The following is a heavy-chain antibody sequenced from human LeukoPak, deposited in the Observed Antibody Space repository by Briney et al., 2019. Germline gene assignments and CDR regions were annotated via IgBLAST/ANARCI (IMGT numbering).Heavy chain of an antibody. CDR3: VRRGVWFGEFGEFDP. D-gene: IGHD3-10*01. CDR1: GGSISSYY. CDR2: IYYSGST. Sequence: PSETLSLTCTVSGGSISSYYWSWIRQPPGKGLEGIGYIYYSGSTNYNPSLKSRVTISVDTSKNQFSLKLSSVTAADTAVYYCVRRGVWFGEFGEFDPWGQGTLVTVSS. V-gene: IGHV4-59*01. J-gene: IGHJ5*02.